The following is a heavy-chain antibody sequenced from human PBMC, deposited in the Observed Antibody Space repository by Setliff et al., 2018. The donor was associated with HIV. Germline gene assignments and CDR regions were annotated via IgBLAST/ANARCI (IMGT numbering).Heavy chain of an antibody. Sequence: GGSLRLSCAASGFTFSRYAMNWVRQAPGKGLEWVAFIWFDGSNKYYADSVKGRFTVSRDNSKNTVYLQMNSLRDEDRAVYYCARESSTVRGVIDIWGQGTMVTVSS. J-gene: IGHJ3*02. V-gene: IGHV3-33*01. CDR1: GFTFSRYA. D-gene: IGHD3-10*01. CDR3: ARESSTVRGVIDI. CDR2: IWFDGSNK.